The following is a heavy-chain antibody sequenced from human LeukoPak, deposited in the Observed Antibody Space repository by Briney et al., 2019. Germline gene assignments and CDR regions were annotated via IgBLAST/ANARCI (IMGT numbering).Heavy chain of an antibody. J-gene: IGHJ6*04. CDR3: ARWVEAMGAMDV. V-gene: IGHV3-66*02. CDR2: IYSGGST. D-gene: IGHD5-18*01. Sequence: PGGSLRLSCAASGFTVSSNYMSWVRQAPGKGLEWVSVIYSGGSTYYEDSVEGRITISRDNSKNTLYLQMNSLRAEDTAVYYCARWVEAMGAMDVWGKGTTVTVSS. CDR1: GFTVSSNY.